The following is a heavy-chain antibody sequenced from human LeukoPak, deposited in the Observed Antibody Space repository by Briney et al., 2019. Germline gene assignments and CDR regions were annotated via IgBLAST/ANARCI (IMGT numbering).Heavy chain of an antibody. Sequence: GGSLRLSCAVCGFTFSSYAVSWVRQAPGKGLEWVSAISEGSTYYADSVKGRFTISRDNSKNTLYLQMNSLRAEDTAVYYCAKDEYSGYGSFDYWGQGTLVTVSS. CDR1: GFTFSSYA. V-gene: IGHV3-23*01. D-gene: IGHD5-12*01. CDR2: ISEGST. J-gene: IGHJ4*02. CDR3: AKDEYSGYGSFDY.